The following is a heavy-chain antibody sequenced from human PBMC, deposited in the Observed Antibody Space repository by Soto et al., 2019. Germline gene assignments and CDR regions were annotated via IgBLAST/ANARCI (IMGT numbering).Heavy chain of an antibody. V-gene: IGHV4-59*01. Sequence: PSETLSLTCTVSGCSITGYYWSWIRQPPGKGMEWIGYTYYTGGTNYNPSLTSRVTISVDTSKNQFSLKLSSVTAADTAVYYCARGLGLTSNWFDPWGQGTLVTVS. CDR1: GCSITGYY. CDR2: TYYTGGT. J-gene: IGHJ5*02. CDR3: ARGLGLTSNWFDP. D-gene: IGHD3-9*01.